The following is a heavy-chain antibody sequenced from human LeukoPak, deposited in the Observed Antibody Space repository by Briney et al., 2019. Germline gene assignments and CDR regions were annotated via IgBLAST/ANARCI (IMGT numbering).Heavy chain of an antibody. Sequence: GGSLRLSCAVSGFTFSSYAMSWVRQAPGKGLEWVSTISNSAGSTYSADSVKGRFTISRDNFKNTLYLQLNSLRAEDTAVYYCARGSDWFDPWGQGTLVTVSS. J-gene: IGHJ5*02. CDR3: ARGSDWFDP. CDR2: ISNSAGST. V-gene: IGHV3-23*01. CDR1: GFTFSSYA. D-gene: IGHD6-6*01.